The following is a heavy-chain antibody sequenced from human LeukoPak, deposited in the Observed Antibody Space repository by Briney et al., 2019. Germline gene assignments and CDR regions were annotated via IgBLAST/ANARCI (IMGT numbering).Heavy chain of an antibody. V-gene: IGHV3-9*03. D-gene: IGHD6-19*01. CDR1: GFTFDDYA. CDR2: ISWNSGSI. CDR3: AKSLSIAVAGYPDY. J-gene: IGHJ4*02. Sequence: PGRSLRLSCAASGFTFDDYAMHWVRQAPGKGLEWVSGISWNSGSIDYADSVKGRFTISRDNAKNSLYLQMNSLRAEDMALYYCAKSLSIAVAGYPDYWGQGTLVTVSS.